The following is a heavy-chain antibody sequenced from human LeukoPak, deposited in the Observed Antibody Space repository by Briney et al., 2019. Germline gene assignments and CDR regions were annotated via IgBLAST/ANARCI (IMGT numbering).Heavy chain of an antibody. CDR2: ISGSGGST. CDR1: GFTFSSYS. CDR3: AKGGCSSTSCYTPFDY. V-gene: IGHV3-23*01. D-gene: IGHD2-2*02. Sequence: GGSLRLSCAASGFTFSSYSMNWVRQAPGKGLEWVSAISGSGGSTYYADSVKGRFTISRDNSKNTLYLQMNSLRAEDTAVYYCAKGGCSSTSCYTPFDYWGQGTLVTVSS. J-gene: IGHJ4*02.